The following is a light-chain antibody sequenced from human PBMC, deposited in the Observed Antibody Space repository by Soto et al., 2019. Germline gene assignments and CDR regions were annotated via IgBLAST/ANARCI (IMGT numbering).Light chain of an antibody. V-gene: IGKV1-5*03. Sequence: DIQMTQSPSTLSASVGDRVTITCRASQSISSWLAWYQQKPGKAPKLLIYKASSLESGVASRFSGSGSGTEFALTISSLQPDDFATYYCQQFETCGQGTKVEIK. CDR1: QSISSW. CDR2: KAS. CDR3: QQFET. J-gene: IGKJ1*01.